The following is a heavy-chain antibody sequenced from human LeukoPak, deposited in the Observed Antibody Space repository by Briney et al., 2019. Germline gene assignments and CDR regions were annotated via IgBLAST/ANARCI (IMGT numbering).Heavy chain of an antibody. CDR1: GYTFTGYY. CDR3: ARVTPYSGSYDVPFDY. CDR2: INPNSGGT. D-gene: IGHD1-26*01. J-gene: IGHJ4*02. V-gene: IGHV1-2*02. Sequence: GESLKISCKGSGYTFTGYYMHWVRQAPGQGLEWMGWINPNSGGTNYAQKFQGRVTMTRDTSISTAYMELSRLRSDDTAVYYCARVTPYSGSYDVPFDYWGQGTLVTVSS.